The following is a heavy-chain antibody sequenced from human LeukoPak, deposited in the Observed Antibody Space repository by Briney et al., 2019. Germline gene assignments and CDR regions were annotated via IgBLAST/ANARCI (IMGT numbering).Heavy chain of an antibody. CDR3: ARGSSGIIPDYYCYGLDV. J-gene: IGHJ6*02. V-gene: IGHV1-18*01. D-gene: IGHD3-10*01. CDR1: GYTFTSYG. Sequence: GASVTVSCKASGYTFTSYGINWVRQAPGQGLEWMGWISADNGNTNYAQNVQGRVTMTTDTSTSTAYMELRSLRSDDSAVYYCARGSSGIIPDYYCYGLDVWGQGTTVTVSS. CDR2: ISADNGNT.